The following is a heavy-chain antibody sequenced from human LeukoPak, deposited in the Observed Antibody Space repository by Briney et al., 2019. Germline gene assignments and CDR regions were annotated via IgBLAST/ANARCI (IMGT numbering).Heavy chain of an antibody. Sequence: SETLSLTCTVSGVSISSTSYYWGWIRQPPGKGLEWIGSIYYSGSTFYNPSLKSRVTISVDTSKNQFSLKLSSVTAADTAVYYCARVAYSSKAPHEYYYYYMDVWGKGTTVTVSS. D-gene: IGHD6-13*01. V-gene: IGHV4-39*07. CDR1: GVSISSTSYY. J-gene: IGHJ6*03. CDR2: IYYSGST. CDR3: ARVAYSSKAPHEYYYYYMDV.